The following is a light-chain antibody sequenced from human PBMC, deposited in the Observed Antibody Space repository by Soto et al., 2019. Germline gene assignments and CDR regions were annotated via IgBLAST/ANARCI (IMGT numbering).Light chain of an antibody. V-gene: IGKV3-15*01. CDR2: GAP. J-gene: IGKJ1*01. Sequence: ETVMTQSPATLSVPPGEGAVLSCRASQSVSSYLAWYQQRPGQAPRLLIYGAPTRATGIPTRFSGSGSGTEFTLTIGSLQSEDSAVYYCQQYKDWPRTFGQGTKVEIK. CDR3: QQYKDWPRT. CDR1: QSVSSY.